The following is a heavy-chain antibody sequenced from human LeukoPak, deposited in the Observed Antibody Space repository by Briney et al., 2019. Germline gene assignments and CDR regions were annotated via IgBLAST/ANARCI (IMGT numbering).Heavy chain of an antibody. J-gene: IGHJ4*02. Sequence: GGSLRLSCSASGFTFSTSLMHWVRQAPGKGLQYVSAISANGDSAYYADSVRGRFTVSRDNSKNTMFLQMTNLRAEDMAMYYCVKDRDCSSTSCYLPLSYWGQGTLVTVSS. CDR2: ISANGDSA. V-gene: IGHV3-64D*09. D-gene: IGHD2-2*01. CDR3: VKDRDCSSTSCYLPLSY. CDR1: GFTFSTSL.